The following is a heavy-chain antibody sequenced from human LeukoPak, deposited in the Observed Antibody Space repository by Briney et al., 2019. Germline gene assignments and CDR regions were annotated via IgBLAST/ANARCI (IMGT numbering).Heavy chain of an antibody. V-gene: IGHV4-59*01. CDR3: ARGLRSTLFDY. CDR1: GGSISSYY. J-gene: IGHJ4*02. CDR2: IYYSGST. D-gene: IGHD3-16*01. Sequence: PSETLSLTCTVSGGSISSYYWSWIRQPPGKGLEWIGYIYYSGSTNYNPSLKSRVTISVDTSKNQFSLKLSSVTAADTAVYYCARGLRSTLFDYWGQGTLVTVSS.